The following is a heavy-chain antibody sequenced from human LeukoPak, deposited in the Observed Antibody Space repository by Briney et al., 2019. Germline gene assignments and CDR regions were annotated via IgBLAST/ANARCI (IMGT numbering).Heavy chain of an antibody. CDR2: IKQDGSEK. V-gene: IGHV3-7*01. Sequence: GGSLRLSCSASGFDSSNYWMSWVRQAPGKGLEWVANIKQDGSEKYYVDSVKGRFTISRDNAKNSLYLQMNSLRAEDTAVYYCARDPSVGIAVDYWGQGTLVTVSS. J-gene: IGHJ4*02. CDR1: GFDSSNYW. CDR3: ARDPSVGIAVDY. D-gene: IGHD6-19*01.